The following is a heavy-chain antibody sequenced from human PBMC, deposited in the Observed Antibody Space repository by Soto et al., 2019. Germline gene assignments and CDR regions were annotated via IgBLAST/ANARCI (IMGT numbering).Heavy chain of an antibody. J-gene: IGHJ6*02. Sequence: QVQVVQSGDEVKKPGASVKVSCKASGYTFTNYGFSWVRQAPGQGLGWMGWISGYNGNTKYAEKFLGRVTMTTDTSTSTAHMELRSLRSDDTAVYYCAREGQALYYYYGMDVWGQGTAVTVSS. CDR3: AREGQALYYYYGMDV. V-gene: IGHV1-18*01. CDR1: GYTFTNYG. CDR2: ISGYNGNT.